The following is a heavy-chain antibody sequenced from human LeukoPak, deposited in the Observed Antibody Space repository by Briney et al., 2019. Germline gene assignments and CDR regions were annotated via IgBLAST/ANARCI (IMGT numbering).Heavy chain of an antibody. CDR1: GYTLTEIS. CDR3: ATVRYLGAQGAFDI. J-gene: IGHJ3*02. D-gene: IGHD1-14*01. CDR2: FVPENGET. V-gene: IGHV1-24*01. Sequence: ASVKVSCKISGYTLTEISMQWVRQAPGKGLEWMGGFVPENGETIYAQQFQGRVTVTEDTSTDTAYMELSSLRSEDTAVYYCATVRYLGAQGAFDIWGQGTMVTVSS.